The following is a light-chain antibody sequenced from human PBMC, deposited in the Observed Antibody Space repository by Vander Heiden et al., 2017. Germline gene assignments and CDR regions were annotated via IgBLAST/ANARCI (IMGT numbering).Light chain of an antibody. CDR2: EVD. CDR3: SSYTSIETGI. J-gene: IGLJ2*01. V-gene: IGLV2-14*01. CDR1: SNDVGGYNF. Sequence: HSALTQPASVSGSPGQSITISCTGASNDVGGYNFVSWYQQHPGKAPRVLIYEVDHRPSGVSDRFSGSKSGNTASLTISGLQAEDEADYYCSSYTSIETGIFGGGTKVTVL.